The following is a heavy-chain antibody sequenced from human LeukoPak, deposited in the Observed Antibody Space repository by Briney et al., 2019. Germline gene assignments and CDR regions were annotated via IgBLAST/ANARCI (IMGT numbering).Heavy chain of an antibody. V-gene: IGHV3-23*01. Sequence: GGSLRLSCTVSGFSLSSYAMSWVRRAPGKGLEWVSAISGSGGSTYYADSVKGRFTISRDNSKNTLYLQMNSLRAEDTAVYYCAKTGSSWYLKYNWFDPWGQGTLVTVSS. D-gene: IGHD6-13*01. CDR1: GFSLSSYA. CDR2: ISGSGGST. J-gene: IGHJ5*02. CDR3: AKTGSSWYLKYNWFDP.